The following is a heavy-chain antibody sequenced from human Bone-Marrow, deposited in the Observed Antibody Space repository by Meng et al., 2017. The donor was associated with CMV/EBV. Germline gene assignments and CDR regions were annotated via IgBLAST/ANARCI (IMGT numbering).Heavy chain of an antibody. V-gene: IGHV3-30*02. J-gene: IGHJ4*02. CDR1: GFTFSSYS. CDR3: VSLRSPF. CDR2: IRYDGSMT. D-gene: IGHD3-10*01. Sequence: GESLKISCAASGFTFSSYSMNWVRQARGKVLEGVSFIRYDGSMTYYANSVKGRFTISRDNSKNTLFLEMNSLRVEDTAVYYCVSLRSPFWGQGTLVTVSS.